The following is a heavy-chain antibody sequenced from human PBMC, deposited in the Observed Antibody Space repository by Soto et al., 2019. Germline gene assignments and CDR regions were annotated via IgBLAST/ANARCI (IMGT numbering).Heavy chain of an antibody. CDR2: ISDSGDFT. CDR1: GFTFSIYA. CDR3: ARRSDSGKYYLDS. V-gene: IGHV3-23*01. D-gene: IGHD3-10*01. Sequence: GGSLRLSCAASGFTFSIYAMAWVRQAPGRGLEWVSSISDSGDFTDYADSMKGRFTVSRDNGKNTLYLQMNSLRAEDTTIYFCARRSDSGKYYLDSWGQGTLVTVSS. J-gene: IGHJ4*02.